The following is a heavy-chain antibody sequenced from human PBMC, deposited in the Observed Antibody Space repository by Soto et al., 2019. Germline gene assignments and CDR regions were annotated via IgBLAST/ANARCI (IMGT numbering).Heavy chain of an antibody. CDR2: IIPIFGSS. CDR3: ANFRYCTRNNCYTYYQGMDA. CDR1: GGTFNNYE. D-gene: IGHD2-2*02. J-gene: IGHJ6*02. Sequence: ASVKVSCKASGGTFNNYEITWVRQAPGQGLEWMGGIIPIFGSSNYARKFQGRVTISADESRSIVYMELSSLRSEDTAVYFCANFRYCTRNNCYTYYQGMDAWGQGTTVTVSS. V-gene: IGHV1-69*13.